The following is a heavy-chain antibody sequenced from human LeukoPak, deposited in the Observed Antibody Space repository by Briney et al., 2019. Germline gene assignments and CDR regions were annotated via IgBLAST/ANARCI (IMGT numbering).Heavy chain of an antibody. D-gene: IGHD3-10*01. CDR2: MNPNSGNT. V-gene: IGHV1-8*01. Sequence: GASVKVSCKASGYTFTSYDINWARQATGQGLEWMGWMNPNSGNTGYAQKFQGRVTMTRNTSISTAYMELSSLRSEDTAVYYCARPTRLWFGELSFTYWGQGTLVTVSS. J-gene: IGHJ4*02. CDR1: GYTFTSYD. CDR3: ARPTRLWFGELSFTY.